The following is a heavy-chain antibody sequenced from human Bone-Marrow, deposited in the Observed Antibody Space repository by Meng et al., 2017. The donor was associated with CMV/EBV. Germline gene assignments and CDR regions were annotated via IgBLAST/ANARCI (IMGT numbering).Heavy chain of an antibody. D-gene: IGHD2-2*01. CDR3: ARESVGVPAAYDY. CDR2: ISSGGGTI. V-gene: IGHV3-48*03. CDR1: GFTFTTYE. Sequence: GESLKISCAASGFTFTTYEMNWVRQAPGKGLEWVSYISSGGGTIYYADSVRGRFTLSRDNAKNSLHLQMNSLRAEDTAVYYCARESVGVPAAYDYWGRGTLVTVSS. J-gene: IGHJ4*02.